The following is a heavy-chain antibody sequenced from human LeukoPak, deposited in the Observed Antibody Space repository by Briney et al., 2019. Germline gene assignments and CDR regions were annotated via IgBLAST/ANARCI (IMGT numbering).Heavy chain of an antibody. Sequence: GGSLRLSCAASRLTFSSYAMNWVRQAPGKGLEWVSGINGRGYSTYYADSVKGRFTISRDNSKNTLYLQMNSLRAEDTAVYYCAKGPLVTFDIWGQGTMVTVSS. CDR2: INGRGYST. V-gene: IGHV3-23*01. J-gene: IGHJ3*02. CDR3: AKGPLVTFDI. D-gene: IGHD2-8*02. CDR1: RLTFSSYA.